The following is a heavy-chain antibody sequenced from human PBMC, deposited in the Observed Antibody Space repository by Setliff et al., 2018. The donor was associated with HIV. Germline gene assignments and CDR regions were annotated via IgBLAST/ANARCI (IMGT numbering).Heavy chain of an antibody. J-gene: IGHJ5*02. D-gene: IGHD4-4*01. Sequence: LRLSCAASGFTYSSYWMGWVRQAPGKGLEWVASIKEDGSVKNYVDSARGRFIISRDNAEKSLYLQMNSLRAEDTAVYYCAKGHYSDHPHWYGPWGQGTGVTVSS. CDR3: AKGHYSDHPHWYGP. CDR1: GFTYSSYW. V-gene: IGHV3-7*03. CDR2: IKEDGSVK.